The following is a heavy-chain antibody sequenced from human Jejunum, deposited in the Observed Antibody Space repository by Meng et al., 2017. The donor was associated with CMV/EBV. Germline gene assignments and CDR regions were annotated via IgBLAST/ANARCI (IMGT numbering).Heavy chain of an antibody. V-gene: IGHV1-18*01. CDR1: GGTFSSYA. D-gene: IGHD1-26*01. CDR2: ISAYNGNT. CDR3: ARVEVGITSGDY. J-gene: IGHJ4*02. Sequence: QVQLVQSGAEGKKLGSAVKFACKASGGTFSSYAINWVRQAPGQGLEWMGWISAYNGNTNYAQTLQGRLTMTTDTSTSTAYMELRSLRSDDTAVYYCARVEVGITSGDYWGQGTLVTVSS.